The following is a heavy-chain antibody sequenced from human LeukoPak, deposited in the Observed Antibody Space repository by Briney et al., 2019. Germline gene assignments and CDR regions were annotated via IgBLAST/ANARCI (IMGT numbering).Heavy chain of an antibody. CDR3: ASSSFMVRGANDAFDI. J-gene: IGHJ3*02. Sequence: PSETLSLTCTVSGGSISSSSYYWGWLRQPPGRGLEWIASIYHSGSTYYNPSLKSRATISIDTSRNHFSLKLTSVTAADTAIYYCASSSFMVRGANDAFDIWGQGTMVTVSS. CDR2: IYHSGST. V-gene: IGHV4-39*07. CDR1: GGSISSSSYY. D-gene: IGHD3-10*01.